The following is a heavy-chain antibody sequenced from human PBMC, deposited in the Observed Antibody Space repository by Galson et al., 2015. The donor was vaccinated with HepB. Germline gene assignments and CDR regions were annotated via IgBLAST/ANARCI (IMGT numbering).Heavy chain of an antibody. D-gene: IGHD3-10*01. Sequence: SLRLSCAASGFTFSNYGMSWVRQAPGKGLECVSSISRSGSTKYADAVKGRFTISRDNAKSTLYLQMNSLRAEDTAISYCAKESLGELHHIYCFYHWGQGTLVPVSS. J-gene: IGHJ4*02. CDR3: AKESLGELHHIYCFYH. CDR2: ISRSGST. V-gene: IGHV3-23*01. CDR1: GFTFSNYG.